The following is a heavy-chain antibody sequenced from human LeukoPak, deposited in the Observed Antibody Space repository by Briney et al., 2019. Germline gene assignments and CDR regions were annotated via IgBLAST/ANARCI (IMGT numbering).Heavy chain of an antibody. CDR1: GFTFSSYG. CDR3: AKEIVIIPAASYAFDI. J-gene: IGHJ3*02. Sequence: PGRSLRLSCAASGFTFSSYGMHWVRQAPGKGLEWVAVIWYDGSNKYYADSVKGRFTISRDNSKNTLYLQTNSLRAEDTAVYYCAKEIVIIPAASYAFDIWGQGTMVIVSS. D-gene: IGHD2-2*01. CDR2: IWYDGSNK. V-gene: IGHV3-33*06.